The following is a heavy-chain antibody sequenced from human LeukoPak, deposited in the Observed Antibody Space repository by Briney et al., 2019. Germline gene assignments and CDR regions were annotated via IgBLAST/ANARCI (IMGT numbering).Heavy chain of an antibody. CDR3: ARTAYGSGSYYFDY. J-gene: IGHJ4*02. CDR1: GGSISSGSHY. D-gene: IGHD3-10*01. Sequence: SETLSLTCTVSGGSISSGSHYWSWIRQPAGKGLEWIGRIYTSGSTNYNPSLKSRVTISVDTSKKQFSLKLSSVTAADTAVYYCARTAYGSGSYYFDYWGQGTLVTVSS. V-gene: IGHV4-61*02. CDR2: IYTSGST.